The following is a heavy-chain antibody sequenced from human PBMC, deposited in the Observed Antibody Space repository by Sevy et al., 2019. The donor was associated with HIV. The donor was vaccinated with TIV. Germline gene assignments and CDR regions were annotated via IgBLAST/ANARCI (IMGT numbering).Heavy chain of an antibody. Sequence: SETLSLTCTVSGGSISSYYWSWIRQPPGKGLEWIGYIYYSGSTNYNPSLKSRVTISVDTSKNQFSLKLSSVTAADTAVYYYARAQSNCGGDCFDYWGQGTLVTVSS. CDR3: ARAQSNCGGDCFDY. CDR1: GGSISSYY. D-gene: IGHD2-21*01. CDR2: IYYSGST. J-gene: IGHJ4*02. V-gene: IGHV4-59*01.